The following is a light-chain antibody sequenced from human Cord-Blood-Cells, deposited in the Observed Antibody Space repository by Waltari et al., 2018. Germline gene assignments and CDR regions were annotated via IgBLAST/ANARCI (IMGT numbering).Light chain of an antibody. CDR2: DVI. Sequence: QSALTQPASVSGSPGQSITISCTGTSSDVGGYNYVYWYQQQPGKAPKLMIYDVINRPSGVSNRFSGSKSGNTASLTISGLQAEDEADYYCSSYTSSSTLVFGGGTKLTVL. CDR1: SSDVGGYNY. V-gene: IGLV2-14*01. J-gene: IGLJ2*01. CDR3: SSYTSSSTLV.